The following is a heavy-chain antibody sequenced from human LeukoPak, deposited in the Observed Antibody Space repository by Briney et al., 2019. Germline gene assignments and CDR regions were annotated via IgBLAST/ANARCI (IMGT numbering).Heavy chain of an antibody. CDR2: IYYSGST. CDR1: GGSISSSSYY. CDR3: ARRVLRTDWYFDL. V-gene: IGHV4-39*01. Sequence: SETLSLTSTVSGGSISSSSYYWGWIRQPPGKGLEWIGSIYYSGSTYYNPSLKSRVTISVDTSKNQFSLKLSSVTAADTAVYYCARRVLRTDWYFDLWGRGTLVTVSS. J-gene: IGHJ2*01. D-gene: IGHD3/OR15-3a*01.